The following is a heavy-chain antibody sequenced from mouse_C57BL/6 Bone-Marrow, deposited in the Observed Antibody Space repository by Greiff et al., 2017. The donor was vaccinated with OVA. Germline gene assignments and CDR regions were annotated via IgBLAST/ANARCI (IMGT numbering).Heavy chain of an antibody. CDR1: GYTFTGYW. CDR2: ILPGRGST. V-gene: IGHV1-9*01. J-gene: IGHJ3*01. CDR3: AYPWFAY. Sequence: QVQLQQSGAELMKPGASVKLSCKATGYTFTGYWIEWVKQRPGHGLEWIGEILPGRGSTNYNEQFKGKATFTADTSSNTAYMQLSSLTTEDSAIYYGAYPWFAYWGQGTLVTVSA.